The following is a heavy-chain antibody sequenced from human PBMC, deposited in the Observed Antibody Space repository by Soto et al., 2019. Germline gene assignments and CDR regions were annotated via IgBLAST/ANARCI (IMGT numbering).Heavy chain of an antibody. D-gene: IGHD2-15*01. V-gene: IGHV3-74*01. CDR1: GFTFSSYW. CDR2: INSDGSST. J-gene: IGHJ4*02. CDR3: VRTSLVRAAATGEDY. Sequence: EVQLVESGGGLVQPGGSLRLSCAASGFTFSSYWMHWVRQAPGKGLVWVSRINSDGSSTSYADSVKGRFTLPRDKAKNPLYLQMNSLRAEDMAVYYCVRTSLVRAAATGEDYWGQGTLVTVSS.